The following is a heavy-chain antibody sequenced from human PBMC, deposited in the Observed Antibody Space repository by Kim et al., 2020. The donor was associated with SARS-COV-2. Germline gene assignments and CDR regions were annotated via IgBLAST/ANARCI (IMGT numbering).Heavy chain of an antibody. Sequence: SETLSLTCTVSGGSISSGDSYWSWLRQPPVKGLEWIVYIYYSGSTYYNPSLKSRVTISVDTSKNQFSLKLSSVTAANTAVYHCARGRLTADYWAQGTRVT. CDR1: GGSISSGDSY. D-gene: IGHD2-21*02. J-gene: IGHJ4*02. CDR3: ARGRLTADY. V-gene: IGHV4-30-4*01. CDR2: IYYSGST.